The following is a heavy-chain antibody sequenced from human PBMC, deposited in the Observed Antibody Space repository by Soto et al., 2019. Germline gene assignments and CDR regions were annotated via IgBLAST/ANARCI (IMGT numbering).Heavy chain of an antibody. Sequence: EVQLLESGGGLVQPGGSLRLACAASGFTFSSYAMSWGRQAPGKGLEWVSAISGSGGTTYYADSVEGRFTISRDNSKNTLYLQMNGLRAEDTAVYSCAKSGVVAATRFPPGYFQHWGRGTLVTVSS. CDR1: GFTFSSYA. CDR3: AKSGVVAATRFPPGYFQH. J-gene: IGHJ1*01. V-gene: IGHV3-23*01. CDR2: ISGSGGTT. D-gene: IGHD2-15*01.